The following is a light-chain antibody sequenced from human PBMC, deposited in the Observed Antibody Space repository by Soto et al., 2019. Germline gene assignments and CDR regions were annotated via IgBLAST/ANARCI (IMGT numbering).Light chain of an antibody. CDR1: SSDVGGFIF. V-gene: IGLV2-14*01. CDR3: VSYTTSASYV. CDR2: DVS. J-gene: IGLJ1*01. Sequence: QSALTQPASVSGSPGQSITISYTGTSSDVGGFIFVSWYQQHPGRAPKRMIYDVSNRPSGVSNRFSGSKSGNTASLTISGLQADDDADYYCVSYTTSASYVFGTGTKLTVL.